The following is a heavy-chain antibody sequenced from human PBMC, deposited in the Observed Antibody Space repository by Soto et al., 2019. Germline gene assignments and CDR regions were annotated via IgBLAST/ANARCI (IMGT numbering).Heavy chain of an antibody. CDR1: GGSISSYY. CDR3: ARRGLTYYYDSSGDISGDYYGMDV. J-gene: IGHJ6*01. Sequence: PSETLSLTCTVSGGSISSYYWSWTRQPPGKGLEWIGYIHYRGSTNYNPSLKSRVTISVDSSKNQFSLKLSSVTAADTAVYYCARRGLTYYYDSSGDISGDYYGMDVWGPGRTVT. D-gene: IGHD3-22*01. CDR2: IHYRGST. V-gene: IGHV4-59*01.